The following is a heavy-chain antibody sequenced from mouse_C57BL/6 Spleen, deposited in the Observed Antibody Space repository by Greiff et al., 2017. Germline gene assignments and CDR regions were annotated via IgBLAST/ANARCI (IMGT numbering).Heavy chain of an antibody. Sequence: QVQLQQPGAELVMPGASVKLSCKASGYTFTSYWMHWVKQRPGQGLEWIGEIDPSDSYTNYNQKFKGKSTLTVDKASSTAYMQLSSLTSDDSAVYYCARKRYYYVSSYWYFDVWGTGTTVTVSS. CDR3: ARKRYYYVSSYWYFDV. D-gene: IGHD1-1*01. CDR1: GYTFTSYW. V-gene: IGHV1-69*01. CDR2: IDPSDSYT. J-gene: IGHJ1*03.